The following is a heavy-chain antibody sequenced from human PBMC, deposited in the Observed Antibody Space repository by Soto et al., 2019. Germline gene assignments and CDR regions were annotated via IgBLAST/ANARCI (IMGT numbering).Heavy chain of an antibody. V-gene: IGHV1-69*01. D-gene: IGHD2-15*01. CDR1: GGTFSSYA. CDR2: IIPIFGTA. CDR3: ARDPRYCWGGY. Sequence: QVQLVQSGAEVKRPGSSVKVSCKASGGTFSSYAISWVRQAPGQGLEWMGGIIPIFGTANYAQKFQGRVTITAAESTSTADTELSTLRSEDTAVYYCARDPRYCWGGYWGQGTLVTVSS. J-gene: IGHJ4*02.